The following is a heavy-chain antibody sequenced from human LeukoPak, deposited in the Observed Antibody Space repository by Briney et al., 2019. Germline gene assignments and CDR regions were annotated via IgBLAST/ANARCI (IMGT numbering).Heavy chain of an antibody. D-gene: IGHD6-13*01. V-gene: IGHV1-69*04. CDR3: ARVSYSSSWFDP. Sequence: SVKVSCKASGGTFSSYAISWVRQAPGQGLEWMGRIIPILGIANYAQEFQGRVTITADKSTSTAYMELSSLRSEDTAVYYCARVSYSSSWFDPWGQGTLVTVSS. CDR2: IIPILGIA. J-gene: IGHJ5*02. CDR1: GGTFSSYA.